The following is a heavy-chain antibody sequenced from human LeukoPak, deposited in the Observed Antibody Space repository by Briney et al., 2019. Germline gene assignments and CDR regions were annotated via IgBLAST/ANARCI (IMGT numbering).Heavy chain of an antibody. CDR3: AKESGKFDY. V-gene: IGHV3-43*02. CDR1: GLNFGESA. Sequence: GGSLRLSCVASGLNFGESAMHWVRQAPGKGLEWVSLISADGGSAFSADSVKGRFSISRDNSKNSLYLQMDSLGSEDTAMYYCAKESGKFDYWGQGTLVVVSS. CDR2: ISADGGSA. J-gene: IGHJ4*02.